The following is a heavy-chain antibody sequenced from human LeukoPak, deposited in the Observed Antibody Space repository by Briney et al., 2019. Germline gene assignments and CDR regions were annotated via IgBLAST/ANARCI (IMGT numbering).Heavy chain of an antibody. V-gene: IGHV4-61*02. Sequence: SETLSLTCTVSGGSISSGSYYWSWIRQPAGKGLEWIGRIYTSGSTNYNPSLKSRVTISVDTSKNQFSLKLSSATAADTAVYYCAKQPHAFDNWFDPWGQGTLVTVSS. CDR3: AKQPHAFDNWFDP. J-gene: IGHJ5*02. CDR1: GGSISSGSYY. D-gene: IGHD1/OR15-1a*01. CDR2: IYTSGST.